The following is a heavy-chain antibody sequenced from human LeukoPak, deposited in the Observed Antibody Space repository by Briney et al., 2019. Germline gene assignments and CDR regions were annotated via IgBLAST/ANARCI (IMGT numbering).Heavy chain of an antibody. Sequence: GGSPRLSCAASGFTFSSYSMNWVRQAPGKGLEWVANIKQDGSEKYYVDSVKGRFTISRDNAKNSLYLQMNSLRAEDTAVNYCAELGITMIGGVWGKGTTVTISS. CDR3: AELGITMIGGV. D-gene: IGHD3-10*02. J-gene: IGHJ6*04. V-gene: IGHV3-7*01. CDR1: GFTFSSYS. CDR2: IKQDGSEK.